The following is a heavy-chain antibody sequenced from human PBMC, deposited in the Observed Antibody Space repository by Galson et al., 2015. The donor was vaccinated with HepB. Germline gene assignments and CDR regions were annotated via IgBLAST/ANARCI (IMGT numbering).Heavy chain of an antibody. D-gene: IGHD3-22*01. V-gene: IGHV3-11*06. CDR3: ARDTRPYYYDSSGYYYGGGWFDP. J-gene: IGHJ5*02. CDR1: GFTFSDYY. CDR2: ISSSSSYT. Sequence: SLRLSCAASGFTFSDYYMSWIRQAPGKGLEWVSYISSSSSYTNYADSVKGRFTISRDNAKNSLYLQMNSLRAEDTAVYYCARDTRPYYYDSSGYYYGGGWFDPWGQGTLVTVSS.